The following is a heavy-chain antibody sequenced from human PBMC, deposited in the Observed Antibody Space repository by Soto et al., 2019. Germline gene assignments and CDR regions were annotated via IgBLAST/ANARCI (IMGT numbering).Heavy chain of an antibody. CDR3: ARRDPGAYFHH. V-gene: IGHV3-21*01. J-gene: IGHJ1*01. Sequence: GGSLRLSCAASGFTFSSYSMNWVRQAPGKGLEWVSSISSSSSYIYYGDSVKGRFTISRDNAKNSLYLQMNSLRAEDTAVYYCARRDPGAYFHHWGQGTLVTVSS. D-gene: IGHD1-26*01. CDR1: GFTFSSYS. CDR2: ISSSSSYI.